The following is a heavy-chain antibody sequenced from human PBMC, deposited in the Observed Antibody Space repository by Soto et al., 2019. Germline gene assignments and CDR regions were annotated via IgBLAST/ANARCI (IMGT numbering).Heavy chain of an antibody. CDR2: IIPMFGIP. Sequence: QVQLVQSGAEVKKPGSSVKVSCKASGGTLNKHAITWVRRAPGQGLEWLGGIIPMFGIPNYPQQFQGRVTITADDSTNTSHMELHSLTSDETAVYYCARGGTSGWLKGAYDVWGQGTMVTVSS. V-gene: IGHV1-69*01. CDR3: ARGGTSGWLKGAYDV. CDR1: GGTLNKHA. D-gene: IGHD6-13*01. J-gene: IGHJ3*01.